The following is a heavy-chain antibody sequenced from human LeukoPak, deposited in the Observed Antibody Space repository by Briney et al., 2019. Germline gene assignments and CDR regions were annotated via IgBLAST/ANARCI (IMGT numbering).Heavy chain of an antibody. Sequence: ASVKVSCKASGYTFTGYYMHWLRQAPGQGLEWMGWINPNSGGTNYAQKFQGRVTMTTDTSTSTAYMELRSLRSEDTAVYYCARGGVGATTYVWFDPWGQGTLVTVSS. CDR3: ARGGVGATTYVWFDP. J-gene: IGHJ5*02. CDR1: GYTFTGYY. CDR2: INPNSGGT. V-gene: IGHV1-2*02. D-gene: IGHD1-26*01.